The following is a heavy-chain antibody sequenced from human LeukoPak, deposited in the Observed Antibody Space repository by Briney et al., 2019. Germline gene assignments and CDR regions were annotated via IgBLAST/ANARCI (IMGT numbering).Heavy chain of an antibody. Sequence: ASVKVSCKASGYTFTSYGISWVRQAPGQGREWMGWISAYNGNTNYAQKLQGRVTITTDTSTSTAYMELRSLRSDDTAVYYCAREGYYGSGSYYPDWFDPWGQGTLVTVSS. V-gene: IGHV1-18*04. CDR2: ISAYNGNT. D-gene: IGHD3-10*01. J-gene: IGHJ5*02. CDR3: AREGYYGSGSYYPDWFDP. CDR1: GYTFTSYG.